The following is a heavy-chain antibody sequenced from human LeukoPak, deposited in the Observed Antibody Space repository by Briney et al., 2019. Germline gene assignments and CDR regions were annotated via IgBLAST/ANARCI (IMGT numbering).Heavy chain of an antibody. Sequence: GSLRLSCAASGFTFSSYGMHWVRQAPGKGLEWVAFIRYDGSNKYYADSVKGRFTISRDNTKNTLYLQMNSLRAEDTAVYYCAKTPSHYYYDSSGYHSSYYYYYYMDVWGKGTTVTVSS. V-gene: IGHV3-30*02. J-gene: IGHJ6*03. CDR2: IRYDGSNK. D-gene: IGHD3-22*01. CDR3: AKTPSHYYYDSSGYHSSYYYYYYMDV. CDR1: GFTFSSYG.